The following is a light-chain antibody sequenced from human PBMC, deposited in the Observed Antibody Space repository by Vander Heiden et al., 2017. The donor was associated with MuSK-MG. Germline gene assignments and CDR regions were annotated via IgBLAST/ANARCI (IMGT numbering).Light chain of an antibody. CDR3: QQSVSTPRT. J-gene: IGKJ1*01. CDR2: AAS. Sequence: DIQLTQSPSSLSASVGDRVTITCRASQSISIFLNWYQQKPGKAPKLLIYAASSLQTGVSSRFSGSGGGTDFTLTISSLQPEDFATYYCQQSVSTPRTFGQGTKLEFK. CDR1: QSISIF. V-gene: IGKV1-39*01.